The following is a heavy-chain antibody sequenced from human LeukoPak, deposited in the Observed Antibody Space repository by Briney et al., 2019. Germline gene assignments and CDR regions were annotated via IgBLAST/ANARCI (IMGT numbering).Heavy chain of an antibody. CDR1: GFTFSSYA. D-gene: IGHD5-24*01. Sequence: GGSLRLSCAASGFTFSSYAMSWVRQAPGKGLDWVSGISGSDGSTYYADSVKGRFTISRDNSKNTLYLQMNSLRAEDTAVYYCAKDRGDGYNLFTAVLDYWGQGTLVTVSS. CDR2: ISGSDGST. J-gene: IGHJ4*02. CDR3: AKDRGDGYNLFTAVLDY. V-gene: IGHV3-23*01.